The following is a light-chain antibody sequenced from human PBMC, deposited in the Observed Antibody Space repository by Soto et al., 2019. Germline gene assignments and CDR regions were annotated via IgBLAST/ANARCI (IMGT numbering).Light chain of an antibody. CDR1: QSVLYSSNNKNY. CDR3: QVSYSAPT. J-gene: IGKJ1*01. CDR2: WAS. V-gene: IGKV4-1*01. Sequence: DIVMTQSPDSLAVSLGERATINCKSSQSVLYSSNNKNYLAWYQQKPGQPPKLLSYWASTRESGVPDRFSGRGSGKDFTVTVCCLEPDDFASSRCQVSYSAPTFGQGTKVEIK.